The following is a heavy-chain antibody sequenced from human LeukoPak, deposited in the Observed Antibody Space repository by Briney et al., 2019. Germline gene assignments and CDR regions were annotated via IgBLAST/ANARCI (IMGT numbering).Heavy chain of an antibody. J-gene: IGHJ4*02. D-gene: IGHD5-24*01. CDR2: INQDGSRK. Sequence: PGGSLRLSCAASGFTFSTYCMTWVRQAPGKGLEWVANINQDGSRKFYVDSVKGRFTISRDNAKNSLYLQMSSLRVEDTAVYYCARDSTWLQLFYWGQGTLVTVSS. V-gene: IGHV3-7*03. CDR1: GFTFSTYC. CDR3: ARDSTWLQLFY.